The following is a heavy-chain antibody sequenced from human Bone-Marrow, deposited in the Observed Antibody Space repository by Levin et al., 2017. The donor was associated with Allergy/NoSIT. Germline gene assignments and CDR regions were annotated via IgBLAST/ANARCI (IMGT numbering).Heavy chain of an antibody. CDR1: GGSISSSSYF. D-gene: IGHD4-17*01. CDR3: ARESSTAVTTVDL. CDR2: IYYTGNT. J-gene: IGHJ5*02. V-gene: IGHV4-39*02. Sequence: GSLRLSCTVSGGSISSSSYFWGWLRQPPGKGLEWIGNIYYTGNTYYNPSLSSRVTISVDTSKNQFSLILDSVTDADTAVYFCARESSTAVTTVDLWGQGTLVTVSA.